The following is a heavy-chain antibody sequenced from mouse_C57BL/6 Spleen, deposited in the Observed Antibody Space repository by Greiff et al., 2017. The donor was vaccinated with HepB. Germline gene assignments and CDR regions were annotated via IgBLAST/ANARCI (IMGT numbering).Heavy chain of an antibody. CDR2: INPGSGGT. D-gene: IGHD1-1*01. CDR1: GYAFTNYL. CDR3: AREGFSSAWFAY. V-gene: IGHV1-54*01. Sequence: QVQLKQSGAELVRPGTSVKVSCKASGYAFTNYLIEWVKQRPGQGLEWIGVINPGSGGTNYNEKFKGKATLTADKSSSTAYMQLSSLTSEDSAVYFCAREGFSSAWFAYWGQGTLVTVSA. J-gene: IGHJ3*01.